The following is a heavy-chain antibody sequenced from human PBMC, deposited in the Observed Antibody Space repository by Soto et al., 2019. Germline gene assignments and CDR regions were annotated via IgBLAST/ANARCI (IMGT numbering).Heavy chain of an antibody. CDR1: GYSITGDNC. CDR2: IHHSGAT. V-gene: IGHV4-4*02. J-gene: IGHJ6*02. Sequence: SETLSPSCAVSGYSITGDNCWSWVRQPPGKGLEWIGEIHHSGATNYNPSLKSRVTISVDKSKNQFSLKLNSVTAADTAMFYCATQGFYRMGVWGRGTTVT. CDR3: ATQGFYRMGV.